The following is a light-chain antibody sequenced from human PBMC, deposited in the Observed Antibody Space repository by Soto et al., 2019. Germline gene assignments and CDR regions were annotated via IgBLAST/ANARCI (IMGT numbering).Light chain of an antibody. Sequence: QSVLTQPPSASATPGQRVTISCSGSSSNIGTNTVNWYQQLPGAAPKLLIFSNDQRPSGVPDRFSGSKSGTSASLAISGLQSEDEADYYCAAWDDSLNALVFGGGTKLTVL. CDR2: SND. J-gene: IGLJ2*01. CDR1: SSNIGTNT. V-gene: IGLV1-44*01. CDR3: AAWDDSLNALV.